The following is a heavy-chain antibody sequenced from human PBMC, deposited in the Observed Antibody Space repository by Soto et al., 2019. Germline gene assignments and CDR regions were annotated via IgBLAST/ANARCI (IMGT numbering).Heavy chain of an antibody. V-gene: IGHV3-30-3*01. Sequence: GGSLRLSCAASGFTFSSYAMHWVRQAPGKGLEWVAVISYDGSNKYYADSVKGRFTISRDNSKNTLYLQMNSLRAEDTAVYYCAGSSSSWYKDGMDVWGQGTTVTVSS. CDR3: AGSSSSWYKDGMDV. CDR1: GFTFSSYA. D-gene: IGHD6-13*01. J-gene: IGHJ6*02. CDR2: ISYDGSNK.